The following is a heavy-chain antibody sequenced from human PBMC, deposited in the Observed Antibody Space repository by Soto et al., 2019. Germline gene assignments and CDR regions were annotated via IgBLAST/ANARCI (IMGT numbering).Heavy chain of an antibody. CDR2: ISTYNVNR. J-gene: IGHJ4*02. V-gene: IGHV1-18*01. CDR1: GYTFSNYG. D-gene: IGHD1-26*01. Sequence: ASVKVSCKASGYTFSNYGISWVRQAPGQGLEWMGWISTYNVNRNYAQKLQGRVTMTADTSTNAAYMELRSLRSDDTAVYYCARTRDSGSYYVFGDFVSWGQGTLVTVSS. CDR3: ARTRDSGSYYVFGDFVS.